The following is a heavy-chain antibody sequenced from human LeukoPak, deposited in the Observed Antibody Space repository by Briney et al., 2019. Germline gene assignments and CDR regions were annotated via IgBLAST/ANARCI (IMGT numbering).Heavy chain of an antibody. J-gene: IGHJ4*02. CDR1: GLTFSNSA. V-gene: IGHV3-73*01. Sequence: PGGSLRLSCAVSGLTFSNSAIHWVRQASGKGLEWVGRIRSKPNNYTTSYAESLKGRFTISRDDSKNTAYLQMNSLKIEDTAVYYCATPPTVTRNYWGQGTLVTVSS. CDR2: IRSKPNNYTT. D-gene: IGHD4-17*01. CDR3: ATPPTVTRNY.